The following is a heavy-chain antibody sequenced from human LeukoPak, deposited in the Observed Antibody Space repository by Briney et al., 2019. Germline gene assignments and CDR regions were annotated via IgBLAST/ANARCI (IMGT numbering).Heavy chain of an antibody. CDR2: INPNSGGT. CDR1: GYTFTGYY. V-gene: IGHV1-2*02. D-gene: IGHD3-22*01. Sequence: ASVKVSCKASGYTFTGYYMHWVRQAPGQGLEWMGWINPNSGGTNYAQKFQGRVTMTRDTSTSTAYMELRSLRSDDTAAYYCARPSYDSSGYEGAFDIWGQGTMVTVSS. CDR3: ARPSYDSSGYEGAFDI. J-gene: IGHJ3*02.